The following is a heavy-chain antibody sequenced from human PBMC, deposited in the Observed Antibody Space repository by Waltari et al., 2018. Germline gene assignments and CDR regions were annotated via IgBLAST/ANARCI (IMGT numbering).Heavy chain of an antibody. Sequence: QVQLQQWGAGLLKPSETLSLTCAVYGGSFSGYYWSWIRQPPGKGLEWIGEINHDGSTNYNPSLKSRVTISVDTSKNQFSLKLSSVTAADTAVYYCARGLGGLLRGWGQGTLVTVSS. CDR3: ARGLGGLLRG. D-gene: IGHD3-10*01. CDR1: GGSFSGYY. CDR2: INHDGST. V-gene: IGHV4-34*01. J-gene: IGHJ4*02.